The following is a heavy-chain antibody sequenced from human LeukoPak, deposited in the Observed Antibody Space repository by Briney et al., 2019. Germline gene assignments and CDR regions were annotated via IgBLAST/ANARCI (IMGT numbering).Heavy chain of an antibody. CDR2: VTGGGDTT. J-gene: IGHJ6*02. CDR1: GFTFSNYD. CDR3: AKDLSYYDILNEMDV. Sequence: GGSLRLSCAASGFTFSNYDMSWVRQAPGKGLEWVSAVTGGGDTTYYADSVKGRFTISRDNSKSTLYLQMNSLRAEDTAVYYCAKDLSYYDILNEMDVWGQGTTVTVSS. V-gene: IGHV3-23*01. D-gene: IGHD3-9*01.